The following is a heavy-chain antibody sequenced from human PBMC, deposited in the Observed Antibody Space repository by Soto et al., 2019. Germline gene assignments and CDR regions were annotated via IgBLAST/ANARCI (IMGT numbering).Heavy chain of an antibody. CDR3: ARDKDRQRLGGNYYYITDV. CDR2: IIPIFRTP. D-gene: IGHD5-12*01. J-gene: IGHJ6*02. CDR1: GGTFSSYA. V-gene: IGHV1-69*12. Sequence: QVQLVQSGAEVKKPGSSVKVSCKASGGTFSSYAISWVRQAPGQGLEWMGGIIPIFRTPDYEQKFQGRVTITADESAMTAYMELSSLRSEDTAVYYCARDKDRQRLGGNYYYITDVWGQETRITVSS.